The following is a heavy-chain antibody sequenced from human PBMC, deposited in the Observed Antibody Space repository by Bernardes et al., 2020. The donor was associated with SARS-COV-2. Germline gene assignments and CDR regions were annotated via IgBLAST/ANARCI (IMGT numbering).Heavy chain of an antibody. D-gene: IGHD4-17*01. Sequence: GGSLRLSCAASGFPFSSYAMSWVRQAPGKGLEWVSAISGSGGSTYYADTVKGRFTISRDNSKNTLYLQMNSLRAEDTAVYYCAKPATKYDYGDYFDYWGQGTLVTVSS. CDR1: GFPFSSYA. J-gene: IGHJ4*02. CDR3: AKPATKYDYGDYFDY. CDR2: ISGSGGST. V-gene: IGHV3-23*01.